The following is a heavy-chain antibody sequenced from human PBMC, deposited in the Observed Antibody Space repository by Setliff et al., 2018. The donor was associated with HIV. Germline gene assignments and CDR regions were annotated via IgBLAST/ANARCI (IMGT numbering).Heavy chain of an antibody. CDR3: AREFSSSWYDWFDP. CDR1: GYTFTDYG. Sequence: ASVKVSCKASGYTFTDYGISWVRQAPGQRPEWMGWINADNGNTKYSQKFQGRVTITRDTSASTAYMELSSLRSEDTAVYYCAREFSSSWYDWFDPWGQGTLVTVSS. D-gene: IGHD6-13*01. CDR2: INADNGNT. J-gene: IGHJ5*02. V-gene: IGHV1-3*01.